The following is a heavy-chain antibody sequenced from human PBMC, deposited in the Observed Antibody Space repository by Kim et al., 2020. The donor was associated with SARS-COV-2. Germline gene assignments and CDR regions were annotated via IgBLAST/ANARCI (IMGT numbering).Heavy chain of an antibody. CDR3: AVFYYYGSGSYYGDDY. CDR1: GFTFSSYS. J-gene: IGHJ4*02. D-gene: IGHD3-10*01. Sequence: GGSLRLSCAASGFTFSSYSMNWVRQAPGKGLEWVSYISSSSSTIYYADSVKGRFTISRDNAKNSLYLQMNSLRDEDTAVYYCAVFYYYGSGSYYGDDYWGQGTLVTVSS. CDR2: ISSSSSTI. V-gene: IGHV3-48*02.